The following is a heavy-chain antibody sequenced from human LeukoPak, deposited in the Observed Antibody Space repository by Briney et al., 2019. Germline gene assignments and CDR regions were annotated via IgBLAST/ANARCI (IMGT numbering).Heavy chain of an antibody. CDR1: GGSISGYY. J-gene: IGHJ4*02. CDR3: ARSPYYDGYYIDY. Sequence: SETLSLTCTVSGGSISGYYWDWIRQPPGKGLEWIGYIYYSGSTKYNPSLKSRVTISVDTSKNQFSLKVSSVTAADTAVYYCARSPYYDGYYIDYWGQGTLVTVSS. D-gene: IGHD3-22*01. CDR2: IYYSGST. V-gene: IGHV4-59*01.